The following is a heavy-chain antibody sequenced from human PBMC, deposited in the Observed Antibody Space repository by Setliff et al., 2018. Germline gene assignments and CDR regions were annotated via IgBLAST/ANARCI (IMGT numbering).Heavy chain of an antibody. D-gene: IGHD1-26*01. CDR2: ITSSSTYI. Sequence: LRLSCATSGFTFSIYSMNWVRQAPGKGLEWVSSITSSSTYISYADSLRGRFTISRDNAKNSLYLQMNSLRAEDTAVYYCARGPLVGTTEYYLDYWGQGTLVTVSS. CDR3: ARGPLVGTTEYYLDY. J-gene: IGHJ4*02. CDR1: GFTFSIYS. V-gene: IGHV3-21*01.